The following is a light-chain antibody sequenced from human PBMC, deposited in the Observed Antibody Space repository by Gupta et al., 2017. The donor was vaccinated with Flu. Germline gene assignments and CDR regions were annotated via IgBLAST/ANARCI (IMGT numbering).Light chain of an antibody. V-gene: IGLV3-9*01. CDR2: RDI. J-gene: IGLJ2*01. Sequence: VSVALGQTSSITCGGNNIENRNVHWYQQKPGQAPVLVIYRDISRPAGIPERFSGSNSGNTATLTISGAQAGDEAAYYWQGWDSRTEVFGGGT. CDR1: NIENRN. CDR3: QGWDSRTEV.